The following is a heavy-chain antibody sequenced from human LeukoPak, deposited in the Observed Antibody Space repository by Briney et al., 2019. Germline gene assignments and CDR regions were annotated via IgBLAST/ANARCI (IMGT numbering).Heavy chain of an antibody. CDR2: ISSSSTTI. CDR1: GFTFSSYG. J-gene: IGHJ6*03. D-gene: IGHD6-13*01. CDR3: ARDAQHLVDLYYYYYYMDV. Sequence: GRSLRLSCAASGFTFSSYGMNWVRQAPGKGLEWVSYISSSSTTIYYADSVKGRFTISRDNAKNSLYLQINSLRDEDTAVYYCARDAQHLVDLYYYYYYMDVWGKGTTVTVSS. V-gene: IGHV3-48*02.